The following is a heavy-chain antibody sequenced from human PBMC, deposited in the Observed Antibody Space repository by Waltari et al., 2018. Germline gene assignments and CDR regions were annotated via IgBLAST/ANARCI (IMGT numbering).Heavy chain of an antibody. D-gene: IGHD2-2*01. CDR1: GYSISSGYY. CDR2: INHSGST. V-gene: IGHV4-38-2*01. J-gene: IGHJ6*02. CDR3: ARNAVVHMDV. Sequence: QVQLQESGPGLVKPSETLSLTCAVSGYSISSGYYCGWIRQPPGKGLEWIREINHSGSTNYNPSLKSRVTISVDTSKNQFSLKLSSVTAADTAVYYCARNAVVHMDVWGQGTTVTVSS.